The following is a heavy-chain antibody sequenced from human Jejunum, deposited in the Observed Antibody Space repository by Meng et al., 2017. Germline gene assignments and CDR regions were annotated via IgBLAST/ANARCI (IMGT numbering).Heavy chain of an antibody. CDR2: IWYDGSKT. Sequence: QVQLVESGGGVVQPGRSLRLSCAASGYTFSTYGMHWVRQAPGKGLDWVAVIWYDGSKTYYADSVKGRFTISRDDSKNTLYLQMNSLRAEDTAVYYCARDPGIRYYYFDHCVLGALVTVSS. D-gene: IGHD3-3*02. V-gene: IGHV3-33*01. CDR3: ARDPGIRYYYFDH. CDR1: GYTFSTYG. J-gene: IGHJ4*02.